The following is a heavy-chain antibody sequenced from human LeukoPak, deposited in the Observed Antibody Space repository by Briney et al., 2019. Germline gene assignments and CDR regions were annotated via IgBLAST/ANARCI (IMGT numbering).Heavy chain of an antibody. J-gene: IGHJ4*02. CDR3: ARVNDMTTVVDY. V-gene: IGHV1-2*02. CDR2: INPNSGGT. CDR1: GYTFTGYY. Sequence: ASVKVSCKASGYTFTGYYMHWVRQAPGQGLEWMGWINPNSGGTNYAQKFQGRVTMTRDMSTSTVYMELSSLRSEDTAVYYCARVNDMTTVVDYWGQGTLVTVSS. D-gene: IGHD4-23*01.